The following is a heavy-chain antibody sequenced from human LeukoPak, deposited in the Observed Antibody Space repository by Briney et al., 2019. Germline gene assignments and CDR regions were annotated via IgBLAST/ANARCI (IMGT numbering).Heavy chain of an antibody. D-gene: IGHD2-8*02. CDR1: GYTFTAYY. Sequence: ASVKVSCKASGYTFTAYYIHWARQAPGQGLEWMGWIDTNTGATKYAQKFQGRVTITRDTSTGTAYMELSSLISGDTALYYCASEAFCAGGSCNVQRVASWGPGTLVTVSS. V-gene: IGHV1-2*02. CDR2: IDTNTGAT. CDR3: ASEAFCAGGSCNVQRVAS. J-gene: IGHJ4*02.